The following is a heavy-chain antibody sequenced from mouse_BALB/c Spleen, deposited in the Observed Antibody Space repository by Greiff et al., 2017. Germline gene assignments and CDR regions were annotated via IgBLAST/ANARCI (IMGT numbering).Heavy chain of an antibody. CDR1: GYSITSDYA. Sequence: EVHLVESGPGLVKPSQSLSLTCTVTGYSITSDYAWNWIRQFPGNKLEWMGYISYSGSTSYNPSLKSRISITRDTSKNQFFLQLNSVTTEDTATYYCARKTEEFYYPFAYWGQGTLVTVSA. D-gene: IGHD2-1*01. J-gene: IGHJ3*01. CDR2: ISYSGST. CDR3: ARKTEEFYYPFAY. V-gene: IGHV3-2*02.